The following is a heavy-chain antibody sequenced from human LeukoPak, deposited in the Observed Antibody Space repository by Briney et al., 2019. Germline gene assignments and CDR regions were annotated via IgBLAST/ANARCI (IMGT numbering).Heavy chain of an antibody. CDR2: ISGSGGST. Sequence: PGGSLRLSCAASGFTFSSYAMSWVRQAPGKGLEWVSAISGSGGSTYYADSVKGRFTISRDNSKNTLYLQMNSLRAEDTAVYYCAKGGSSWQPYYYGMDVWGQGTTVTVSS. D-gene: IGHD6-13*01. CDR3: AKGGSSWQPYYYGMDV. J-gene: IGHJ6*02. V-gene: IGHV3-23*01. CDR1: GFTFSSYA.